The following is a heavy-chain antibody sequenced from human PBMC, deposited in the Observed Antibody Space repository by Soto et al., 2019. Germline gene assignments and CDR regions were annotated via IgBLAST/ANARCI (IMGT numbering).Heavy chain of an antibody. J-gene: IGHJ4*02. D-gene: IGHD6-19*01. V-gene: IGHV1-69*01. Sequence: QVQLVQSGAEVRKPGSSVKVSCKASGGTFSRHAISWVRQAPGQGLEWMGGIIPIFGTANHAQKFQGRVTIIADESTSTVYMELSSLRSEDTAMYYCAKLGGDYSSGWDPPFDYWGQGTLVTVSS. CDR2: IIPIFGTA. CDR1: GGTFSRHA. CDR3: AKLGGDYSSGWDPPFDY.